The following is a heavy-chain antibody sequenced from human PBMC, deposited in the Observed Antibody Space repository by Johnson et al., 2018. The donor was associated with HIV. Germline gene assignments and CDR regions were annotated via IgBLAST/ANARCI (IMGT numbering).Heavy chain of an antibody. V-gene: IGHV3-30-3*01. D-gene: IGHD6-6*01. CDR2: ISYDGSNK. CDR3: ARAVYSSSSSCAFDI. Sequence: QVQLVESGGGVVQPGRSLRLSCAASGFTFSSYAMHWVRQAPGKGLEWVAVISYDGSNKYYADSVKGRFTISRDNAKNTVYLQMNSLRAEDTAVYYCARAVYSSSSSCAFDIWGQGTMVTVSS. CDR1: GFTFSSYA. J-gene: IGHJ3*02.